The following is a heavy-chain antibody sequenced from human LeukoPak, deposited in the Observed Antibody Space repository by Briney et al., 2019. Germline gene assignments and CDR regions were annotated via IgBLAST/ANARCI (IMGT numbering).Heavy chain of an antibody. V-gene: IGHV4-39*07. Sequence: SETLSLTCTVSGGSISSSSYYWGWIRQPPGKGLEWIGSIYYSGSTYYNPSLKSRVTISVDTSKNQFFLKLSSVTAADTAVYYCARAVYSSSALDYWGQGTLVTVSS. J-gene: IGHJ4*02. CDR3: ARAVYSSSALDY. D-gene: IGHD6-13*01. CDR2: IYYSGST. CDR1: GGSISSSSYY.